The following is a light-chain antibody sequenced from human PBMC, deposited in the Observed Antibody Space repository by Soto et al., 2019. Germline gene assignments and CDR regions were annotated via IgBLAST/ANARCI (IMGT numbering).Light chain of an antibody. J-gene: IGLJ1*01. CDR3: SSYTSSSTYV. CDR1: SSDVGAYNY. V-gene: IGLV2-14*03. Sequence: QSALTQPASVYGSPGQSITFSCTGTSSDVGAYNYVSWYQHHPRNAPKLMIYDVSNRPSGVSNRFSGSKSGNTASLTISGLQAEDEADYYCSSYTSSSTYVFGTGTKLTVL. CDR2: DVS.